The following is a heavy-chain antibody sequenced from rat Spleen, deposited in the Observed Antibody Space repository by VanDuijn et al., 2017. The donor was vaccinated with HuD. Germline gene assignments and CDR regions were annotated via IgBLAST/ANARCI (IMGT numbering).Heavy chain of an antibody. D-gene: IGHD1-11*01. CDR1: GFNFKDYW. Sequence: EVKLVESGGGLVQPGRSLKLSCAASGFNFKDYWMGWVRQAPGKGLEWIGEINKDSRTIKYTPSLKDKFTISRDNAQNTLYLQMSKLGSEDTAIYYGAIGPNYGGGPDYFDYWGQGVMVTVSS. CDR2: INKDSRTI. CDR3: AIGPNYGGGPDYFDY. J-gene: IGHJ2*01. V-gene: IGHV4-2*01.